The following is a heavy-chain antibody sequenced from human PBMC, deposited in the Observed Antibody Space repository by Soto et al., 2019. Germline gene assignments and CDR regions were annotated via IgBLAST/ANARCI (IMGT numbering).Heavy chain of an antibody. D-gene: IGHD3-3*01. J-gene: IGHJ4*02. CDR3: ARSLEGFLEWLLDY. CDR1: GFTFSSYS. Sequence: EVQLVESGGGLVKPGGSLRLSCAASGFTFSSYSMNWFRQAPGKGLEWVSSISSSSSYIYYADSVKGRFTISRDNAKNSLYLQMNSLRAEDTAVYYCARSLEGFLEWLLDYWGQGTLVTVSS. V-gene: IGHV3-21*01. CDR2: ISSSSSYI.